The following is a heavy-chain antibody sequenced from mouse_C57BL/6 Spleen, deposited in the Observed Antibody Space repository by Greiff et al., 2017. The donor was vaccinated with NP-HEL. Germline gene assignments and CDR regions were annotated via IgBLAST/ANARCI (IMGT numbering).Heavy chain of an antibody. V-gene: IGHV14-3*01. CDR1: GFNIKNTY. D-gene: IGHD1-1*02. J-gene: IGHJ1*01. Sequence: EVQLQQSVAELVRPGASVKLSCTASGFNIKNTYIHLLKQRPEQGLEWIGRIDPANGITKYAPRFQGKATITADTSSNTAYLQLRSLTSEDTAIYYCARYADGGWYFDVWGSGTTVTVSS. CDR2: IDPANGIT. CDR3: ARYADGGWYFDV.